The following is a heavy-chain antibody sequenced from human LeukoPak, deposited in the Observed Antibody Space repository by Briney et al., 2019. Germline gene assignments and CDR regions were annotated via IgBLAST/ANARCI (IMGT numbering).Heavy chain of an antibody. CDR1: AFSFSSFA. V-gene: IGHV3-23*01. CDR2: IHGSGVTT. CDR3: AKDPNGDYVGAFDS. J-gene: IGHJ3*02. D-gene: IGHD4-17*01. Sequence: PGGSLRLSCAASAFSFSSFAMTWVRQAPGKGLEWVSGIHGSGVTTYYADSVKGRFTISRDNSRKMLYLQMNSPRVEDTAVYYCAKDPNGDYVGAFDSWGQGTMVTVSS.